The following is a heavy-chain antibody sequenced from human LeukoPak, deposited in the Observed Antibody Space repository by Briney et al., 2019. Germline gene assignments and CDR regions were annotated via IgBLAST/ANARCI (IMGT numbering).Heavy chain of an antibody. V-gene: IGHV1-2*02. CDR2: INPNSDGT. CDR3: AREEGGSYNRFDY. CDR1: GYTFTGYY. J-gene: IGHJ4*02. D-gene: IGHD1-26*01. Sequence: ASVKVSCKASGYTFTGYYMHWVRQAPGQGLEWMGWINPNSDGTNYAQKFQGRVTMTRDTSISTAYMELSRLRSDDTAVYYCAREEGGSYNRFDYWGQGTLVTVSS.